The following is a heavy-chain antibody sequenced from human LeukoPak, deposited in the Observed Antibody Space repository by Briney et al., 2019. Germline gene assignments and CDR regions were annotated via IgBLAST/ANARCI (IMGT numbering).Heavy chain of an antibody. CDR2: ISSSSSTI. CDR3: ASGWFDP. J-gene: IGHJ5*02. CDR1: GFTFSSYS. Sequence: GGSLRLSCAASGFTFSSYSMKLVRQAPGKGLEWASYISSSSSTIYYADSVKGRFTISRDNAKNSLYLQMNSLRAEDTAVYYCASGWFDPWGQGTLVTVSS. V-gene: IGHV3-48*01.